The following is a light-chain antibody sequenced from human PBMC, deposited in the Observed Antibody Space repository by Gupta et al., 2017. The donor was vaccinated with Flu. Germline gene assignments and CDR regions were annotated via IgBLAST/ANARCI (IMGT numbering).Light chain of an antibody. CDR2: AAS. CDR1: QGISNY. J-gene: IGKJ3*01. V-gene: IGKV1-27*01. Sequence: GDRVTITCRASQGISNYLAWYQQKPGKVPKLLIYAASTLQSGVPSRFSGSGSGTDFTLTISSLQPEDVATYYCQKYNSASFTFGPGTKVDIK. CDR3: QKYNSASFT.